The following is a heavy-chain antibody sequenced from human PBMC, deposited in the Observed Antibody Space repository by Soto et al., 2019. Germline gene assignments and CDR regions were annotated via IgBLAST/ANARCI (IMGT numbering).Heavy chain of an antibody. J-gene: IGHJ4*02. D-gene: IGHD3-10*01. Sequence: GGSLRLSCAASGFAFNSYGMHWFRQAPGKGLEWVAVIWYDGSDKYYADSVKGRFTISRDNSKDTLYLQMNTLRAEDTAVYYCASLYYYGSGTPDYWGQGTLVTVSS. CDR3: ASLYYYGSGTPDY. V-gene: IGHV3-33*01. CDR1: GFAFNSYG. CDR2: IWYDGSDK.